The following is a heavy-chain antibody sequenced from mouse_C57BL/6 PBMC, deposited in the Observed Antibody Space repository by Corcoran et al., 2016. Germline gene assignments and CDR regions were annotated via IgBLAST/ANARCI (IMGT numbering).Heavy chain of an antibody. J-gene: IGHJ2*01. CDR3: ARNYGSSSFDY. Sequence: QVQLQQSGPELVKPGASVKISCKASDYSFTSYYIHWVKQRPGQGLEWIGWIYPGSGNTKYNEKFKGKATLTADTSSSTAYMQLSSLTSEDSAVYYCARNYGSSSFDYWGQGTTLTVSS. CDR1: DYSFTSYY. CDR2: IYPGSGNT. D-gene: IGHD1-1*01. V-gene: IGHV1-66*01.